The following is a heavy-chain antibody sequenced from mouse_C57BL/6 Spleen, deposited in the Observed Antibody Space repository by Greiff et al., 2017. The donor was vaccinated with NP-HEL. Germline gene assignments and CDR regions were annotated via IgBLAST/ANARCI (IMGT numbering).Heavy chain of an antibody. J-gene: IGHJ2*01. CDR2: IDPSDSYT. CDR3: ANYYGSSNDY. Sequence: QVQLKQPGAELVRPGTSVKLSCKASGYTFTSYWMHWVKQRPGQGLEWIGVIDPSDSYTNYNQKFKGKATLTVDTSSSTAYMQLSSLTSEDSAGYYCANYYGSSNDYWGQGTTLTVSS. V-gene: IGHV1-59*01. CDR1: GYTFTSYW. D-gene: IGHD1-1*01.